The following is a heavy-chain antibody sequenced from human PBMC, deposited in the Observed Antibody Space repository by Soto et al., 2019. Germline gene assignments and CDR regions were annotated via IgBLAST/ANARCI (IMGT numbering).Heavy chain of an antibody. V-gene: IGHV3-30*18. D-gene: IGHD3-3*02. CDR3: AKGRYDVVTISPFDH. CDR2: ISYDGTEE. J-gene: IGHJ4*01. CDR1: GFTFSSFG. Sequence: GGSLRLSCAASGFTFSSFGMHWVRQAPGKGLEWVAVISYDGTEEKYADSVKGRATVSRDNSKNTVYLQMNRLRGDDSAIYYCAKGRYDVVTISPFDHWGQGTLVTVSS.